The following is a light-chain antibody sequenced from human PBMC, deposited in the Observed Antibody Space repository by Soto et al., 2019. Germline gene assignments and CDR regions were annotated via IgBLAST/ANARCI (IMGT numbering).Light chain of an antibody. V-gene: IGKV3-15*01. CDR2: SAS. J-gene: IGKJ5*01. Sequence: ELVLTRSPATLSVSPGERATLSCRASQSISYNLAWYQQKPGQAPRVLIYSASTRATGIPARFSGSGSGTEFTLTISSLQSEDFAVYYCQQYNNWPPITFGQGTRLEIK. CDR3: QQYNNWPPIT. CDR1: QSISYN.